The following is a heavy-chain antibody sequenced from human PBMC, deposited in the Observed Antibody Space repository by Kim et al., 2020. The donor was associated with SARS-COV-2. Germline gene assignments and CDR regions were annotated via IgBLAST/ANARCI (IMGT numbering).Heavy chain of an antibody. V-gene: IGHV4-4*02. CDR2: IYHTDST. CDR1: GDSISTDHW. Sequence: SETLSLTCTVSGDSISTDHWWSWVRQSPGKGLEWIGEIYHTDSTKYNPSLRSRLTISVDKSKYQFSLNLRSVTAADTALYFCARDGGSTGWGQGTLVTVSS. CDR3: ARDGGSTG. D-gene: IGHD2-15*01. J-gene: IGHJ4*02.